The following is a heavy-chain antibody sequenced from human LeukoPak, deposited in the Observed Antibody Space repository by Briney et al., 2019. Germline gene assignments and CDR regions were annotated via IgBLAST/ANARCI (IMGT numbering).Heavy chain of an antibody. J-gene: IGHJ4*02. V-gene: IGHV3-9*01. CDR1: GFTFDDYA. Sequence: PGGSLRLSCAASGFTFDDYAMHWVRQAPGKGLEWVSGISWNSGSIGYADSVKGRFTISRDNAKNSLYLQMNSLRAEDTALYYCAKGRREMATIGVDYWGQGTLVTVSS. D-gene: IGHD5-24*01. CDR3: AKGRREMATIGVDY. CDR2: ISWNSGSI.